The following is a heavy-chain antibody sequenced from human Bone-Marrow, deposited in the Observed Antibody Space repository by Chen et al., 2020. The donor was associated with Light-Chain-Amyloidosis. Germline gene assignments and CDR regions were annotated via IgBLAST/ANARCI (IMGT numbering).Heavy chain of an antibody. V-gene: IGHV3-23*04. J-gene: IGHJ4*02. CDR1: GFNFSSFG. D-gene: IGHD3-10*01. Sequence: EVQLVESGGGLVQPGGSLRLSCATSGFNFSSFGMSWGRQAPGQGLEWVSTVSGSTVSTYYAGAVKGRFIISRDNSKSTLYLQMNSLRAGDTAVYFCTRKGGYFDFWGQGSLVTVSS. CDR3: TRKGGYFDF. CDR2: VSGSTVST.